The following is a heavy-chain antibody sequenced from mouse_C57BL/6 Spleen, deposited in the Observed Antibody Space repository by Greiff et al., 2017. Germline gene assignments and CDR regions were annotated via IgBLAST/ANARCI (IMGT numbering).Heavy chain of an antibody. CDR1: GYSITSGYY. D-gene: IGHD1-1*01. CDR3: AREDGSSYNYAMDY. Sequence: ESGPGLVKPSQSLSLTCSVTGYSITSGYYWNWIRQFPGNKLEWMGYISYDGSNNYNPSLKNRISITRDTSTNQFFLKLNSVTTEDTATYYCAREDGSSYNYAMDYWGQGTSVTVSS. CDR2: ISYDGSN. V-gene: IGHV3-6*01. J-gene: IGHJ4*01.